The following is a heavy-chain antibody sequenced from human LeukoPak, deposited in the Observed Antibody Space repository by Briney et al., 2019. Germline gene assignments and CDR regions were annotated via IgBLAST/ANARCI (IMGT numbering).Heavy chain of an antibody. CDR2: INPSVGGT. CDR3: ARDGILWPTDTAMVTHYYYGMDV. D-gene: IGHD5-18*01. J-gene: IGHJ6*02. CDR1: GYTFTSYY. Sequence: GASVKVSCKASGYTFTSYYIHWVQQAPGQGLEWMGLINPSVGGTIYAQNFQGRVTMTGDTSTSTVYMELSSLRSEDTAVYYCARDGILWPTDTAMVTHYYYGMDVWGQGTTVTVSS. V-gene: IGHV1-46*01.